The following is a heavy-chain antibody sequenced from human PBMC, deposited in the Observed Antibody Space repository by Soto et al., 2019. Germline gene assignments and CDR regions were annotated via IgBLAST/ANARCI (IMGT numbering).Heavy chain of an antibody. CDR1: GFTFSSYA. D-gene: IGHD6-6*01. J-gene: IGHJ6*02. CDR3: AKDLDPTLAARLTDYYGMAV. V-gene: IGHV3-23*01. CDR2: ISGSGGST. Sequence: GGSLRLSCAASGFTFSSYAMSWVRQAPGKGLEWFSVISGSGGSTYYADSVKGRFTISRDNSKNTLYLQMNSLRAEDTAVYYCAKDLDPTLAARLTDYYGMAVWGQGTTVTVSS.